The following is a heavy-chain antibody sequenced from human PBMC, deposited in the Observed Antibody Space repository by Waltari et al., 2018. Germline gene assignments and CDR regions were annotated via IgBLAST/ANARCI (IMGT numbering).Heavy chain of an antibody. CDR3: ARSKPPFWSGYYYYYYYGMDV. V-gene: IGHV4-34*01. J-gene: IGHJ6*02. D-gene: IGHD3-3*01. CDR1: GGSFSGYY. Sequence: QVQLQQWGAGLLKPSETLSLTCAVYGGSFSGYYWSWIRQPPGKGLEWIWEINQRGSTSSNPSHKDRVTISVDTSKNQFSRKLSSVTAADTAVYYCARSKPPFWSGYYYYYYYGMDVWGQGTTVTVSS. CDR2: INQRGST.